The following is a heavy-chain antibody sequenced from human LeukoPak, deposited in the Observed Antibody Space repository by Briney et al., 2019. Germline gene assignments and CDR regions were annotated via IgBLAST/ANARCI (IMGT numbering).Heavy chain of an antibody. D-gene: IGHD3-10*01. V-gene: IGHV3-30*18. CDR1: GFTFSSYG. CDR2: IPYDGSNK. CDR3: AKSKFGLGQGGSFDY. J-gene: IGHJ4*02. Sequence: GGSLRLSCAASGFTFSSYGMHWVRQAPGKGLEWVAVIPYDGSNKYYADSVKGRFTISRDNSKNTLYLQMNSLRAEDTAVYYCAKSKFGLGQGGSFDYWGQGTLVTVSS.